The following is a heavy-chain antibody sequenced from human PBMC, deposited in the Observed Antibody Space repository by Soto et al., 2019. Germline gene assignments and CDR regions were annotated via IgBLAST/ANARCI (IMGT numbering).Heavy chain of an antibody. CDR3: ARDRDDYGSGNYYNRIDF. Sequence: QVQVIQSGAEVKKPGSSVKVSCQASGGIFSTYAISWLRQAPGQGLEWMGGIIPIFGTPNYALNFQGRVTIAADESTSTAYTELSGLISQDTAVYYCARDRDDYGSGNYYNRIDFWGQGTLVTVPS. CDR1: GGIFSTYA. V-gene: IGHV1-69*01. CDR2: IIPIFGTP. D-gene: IGHD3-10*01. J-gene: IGHJ4*02.